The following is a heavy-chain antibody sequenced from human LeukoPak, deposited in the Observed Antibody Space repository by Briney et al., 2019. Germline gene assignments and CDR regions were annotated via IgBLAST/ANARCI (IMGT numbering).Heavy chain of an antibody. Sequence: PSETLSLTCAVSGGAISSSNWWSWVLQPPGKGLEWIGEIYHSGSTNYNPSLKSRVTISVDKSKNQFSLKLSSVTAADTAVYYCAREGYRGGDCYDTPFDYWGQGTLVTVSS. CDR3: AREGYRGGDCYDTPFDY. J-gene: IGHJ4*02. CDR1: GGAISSSNW. D-gene: IGHD2-21*02. V-gene: IGHV4-4*02. CDR2: IYHSGST.